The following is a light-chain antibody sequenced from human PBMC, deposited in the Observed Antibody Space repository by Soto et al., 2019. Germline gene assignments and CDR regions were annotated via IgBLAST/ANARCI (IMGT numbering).Light chain of an antibody. V-gene: IGLV2-14*03. J-gene: IGLJ1*01. CDR2: DVS. CDR1: SSDVGGYNY. CDR3: SSYSISNTYV. Sequence: QSVPTQPASVSGSPGQSITISSTGTSSDVGGYNYVSWYQKHPGKDPKLMIYDVSNRPSGVSDRFFGSKSGNTASLAISGLPTEYEADYDCSSYSISNTYVFGTGTKVTAL.